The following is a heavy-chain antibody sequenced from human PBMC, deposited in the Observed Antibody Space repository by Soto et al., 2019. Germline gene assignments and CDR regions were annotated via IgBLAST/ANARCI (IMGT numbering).Heavy chain of an antibody. CDR3: ARDRGYIAAAN. CDR1: GFTFSSYV. D-gene: IGHD6-13*01. J-gene: IGHJ4*02. V-gene: IGHV3-33*01. Sequence: GGSLRLSCAASGFTFSSYVMHWVRQAPGKGLEWVAVIWYDGSNKYYADSVKGRFTISRDNSKNTLYLQMNSLRAEDTAVYYCARDRGYIAAANWGQGTLVTVSS. CDR2: IWYDGSNK.